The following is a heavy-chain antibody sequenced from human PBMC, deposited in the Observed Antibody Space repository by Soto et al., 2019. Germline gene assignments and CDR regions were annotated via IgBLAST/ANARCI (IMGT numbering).Heavy chain of an antibody. CDR1: GYTFTNYG. D-gene: IGHD6-19*01. V-gene: IGHV1-18*01. J-gene: IGHJ4*02. Sequence: QVQLVQSGAEVKKPGASVKVSCTDSGYTFTNYGISWVRQAPGQGLEWMGVISAYNGNTNYAQKLKGRVPMTTDTSTSTAYMELRSLRSDDTAVYYCARDLVIAVAGTATCYWGQGTRVTVAS. CDR2: ISAYNGNT. CDR3: ARDLVIAVAGTATCY.